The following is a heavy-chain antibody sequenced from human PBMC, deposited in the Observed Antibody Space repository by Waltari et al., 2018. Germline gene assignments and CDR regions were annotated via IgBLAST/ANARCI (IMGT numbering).Heavy chain of an antibody. J-gene: IGHJ1*01. CDR1: GGSISSGSYY. CDR2: IYTSGST. D-gene: IGHD2-2*01. V-gene: IGHV4-61*09. Sequence: QVQLQESGPGLVKPSQTLSLTCTVSGGSISSGSYYWSWIRQPAGKGLEWIGYIYTSGSTNYNPSLKSRVTISVDTSKNQFSLKLSSVTAADTAVYYSAGSGKGYPIFQHWGQGTLVTVSS. CDR3: AGSGKGYPIFQH.